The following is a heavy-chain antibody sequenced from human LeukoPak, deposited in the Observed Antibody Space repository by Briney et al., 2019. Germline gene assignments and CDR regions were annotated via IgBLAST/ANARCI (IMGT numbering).Heavy chain of an antibody. V-gene: IGHV1-18*01. CDR2: ISAYNGDT. J-gene: IGHJ3*02. CDR3: AREEGAPIAAANI. CDR1: GYIFSSYS. Sequence: GASVKVSCKASGYIFSSYSISWVRQAPGQGLEWMGWISAYNGDTNYVQKYQGRVIMTTDTSTSTAYMELKSLRSDDTAVYYCAREEGAPIAAANIWGLGTKVTVSS. D-gene: IGHD6-13*01.